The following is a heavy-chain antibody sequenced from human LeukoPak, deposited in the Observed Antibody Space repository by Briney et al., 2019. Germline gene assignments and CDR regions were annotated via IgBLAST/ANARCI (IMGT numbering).Heavy chain of an antibody. CDR2: IYTSGST. CDR1: GGSISSYY. Sequence: SETLSPTCTVSGGSISSYYWSWIRQPPGKGLEWIGYIYTSGSTNYNPSLKSRVTISVDTSKNQFSLKLSSVTAADTAVYYCARMDWNYGKFDYWGQGTLVTVSS. V-gene: IGHV4-4*09. J-gene: IGHJ4*02. CDR3: ARMDWNYGKFDY. D-gene: IGHD1-7*01.